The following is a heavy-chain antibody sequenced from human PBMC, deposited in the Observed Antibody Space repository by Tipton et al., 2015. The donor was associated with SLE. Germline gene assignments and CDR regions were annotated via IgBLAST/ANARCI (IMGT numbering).Heavy chain of an antibody. J-gene: IGHJ4*02. D-gene: IGHD6-13*01. CDR1: GFTFSSYG. CDR2: IWYDGSNK. Sequence: SLRLSCAASGFTFSSYGMHWVRQAPGKGLEWVAVIWYDGSNKYYADSVKGRFTISRDNSKNTLYLQMNSLRAEDTAVYYCARDTNPRIAAAGPDYWGQGTPVTVSS. V-gene: IGHV3-33*01. CDR3: ARDTNPRIAAAGPDY.